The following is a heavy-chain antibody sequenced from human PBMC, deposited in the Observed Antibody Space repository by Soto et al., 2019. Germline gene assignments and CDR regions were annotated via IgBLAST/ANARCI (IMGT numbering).Heavy chain of an antibody. J-gene: IGHJ4*02. CDR1: GGTFSSYA. Sequence: SVKVSCKASGGTFSSYAISWVRQARGQGLEWMGGIIPIFGTASYAQKFQGRVTITADESTSTAYMELSSLRSEDTAVCYCARDKLYQYYYGSGSYGPFDYWGQGTLVT. V-gene: IGHV1-69*13. D-gene: IGHD3-10*01. CDR3: ARDKLYQYYYGSGSYGPFDY. CDR2: IIPIFGTA.